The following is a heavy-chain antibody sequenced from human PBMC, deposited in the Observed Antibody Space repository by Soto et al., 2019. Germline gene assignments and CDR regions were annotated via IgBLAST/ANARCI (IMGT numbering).Heavy chain of an antibody. CDR1: GFTFSSYA. V-gene: IGHV3-23*01. CDR3: AKERATTTAFDY. D-gene: IGHD4-17*01. CDR2: ISGSGGIT. Sequence: PGGSLRLSCGASGFTFSSYAMSWVRQAPGKGLDWVSVISGSGGITYSADSVKGRFTISRDNTKNTLFLQMNSLRAEDTAVYYCAKERATTTAFDYWGQGALVTVSS. J-gene: IGHJ4*02.